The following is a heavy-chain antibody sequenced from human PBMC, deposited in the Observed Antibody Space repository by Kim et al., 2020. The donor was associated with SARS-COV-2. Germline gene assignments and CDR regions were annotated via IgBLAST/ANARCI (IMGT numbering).Heavy chain of an antibody. CDR2: ISYDGSNK. CDR1: GFTFSSYA. J-gene: IGHJ6*03. Sequence: GGSLRLSCAASGFTFSSYAMHWVRQAPGKGLEWVAVISYDGSNKYYADSVKGRFTISRDNSKNTLYLQMNSQRAEDTAVYYCARGPNYYYMDVWGKGTT. CDR3: ARGPNYYYMDV. V-gene: IGHV3-30-3*01.